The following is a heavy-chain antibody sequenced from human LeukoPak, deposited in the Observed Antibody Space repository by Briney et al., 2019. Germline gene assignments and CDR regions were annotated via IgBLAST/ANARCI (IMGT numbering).Heavy chain of an antibody. Sequence: KPSQTLSLTCTVSGGSISSGDYYWSWIRQPPGKGLEWIGYIYYSGSTYYNPSLKSRVTISVDTSKNQFSLKLSSVTAADTAVYYCARDWDYYGSGSYHHAFDIWGQGTMVTVSS. J-gene: IGHJ3*02. CDR1: GGSISSGDYY. D-gene: IGHD3-10*01. CDR2: IYYSGST. CDR3: ARDWDYYGSGSYHHAFDI. V-gene: IGHV4-30-4*01.